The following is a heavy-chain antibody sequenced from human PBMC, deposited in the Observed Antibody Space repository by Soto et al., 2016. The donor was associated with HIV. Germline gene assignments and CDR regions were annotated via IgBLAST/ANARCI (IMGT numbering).Heavy chain of an antibody. V-gene: IGHV4-34*01. CDR2: INHSGST. CDR1: GGSFSGYY. D-gene: IGHD4-17*01. CDR3: ARLPEYGDYSAGAFDI. J-gene: IGHJ3*02. Sequence: QVQLQQWGAGLLKPSETLSLTCAVYGGSFSGYYWSWIRQPPGKGLEWIGEINHSGSTNYNPSLKSRVTISVDTSKNQFSLKLSSVTAADTAVYYCARLPEYGDYSAGAFDIWGQGTMVTVSS.